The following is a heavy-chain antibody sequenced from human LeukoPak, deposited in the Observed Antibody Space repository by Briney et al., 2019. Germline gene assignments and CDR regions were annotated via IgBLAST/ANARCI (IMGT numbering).Heavy chain of an antibody. CDR3: ASGMGVGPNI. D-gene: IGHD1-26*01. V-gene: IGHV3-48*04. CDR1: GFTFGPYT. CDR2: ISSSSDTI. Sequence: GGSLRLSCAASGFTFGPYTMNWVRQAPGKGLEWVSYISSSSDTIYYADSVKGRFTISRDNAKNSLYLQMNSLRAEDTAVYYCASGMGVGPNIWGQGTRVTVSS. J-gene: IGHJ4*02.